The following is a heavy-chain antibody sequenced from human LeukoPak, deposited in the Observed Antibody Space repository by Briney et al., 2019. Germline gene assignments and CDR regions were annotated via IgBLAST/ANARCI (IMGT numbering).Heavy chain of an antibody. Sequence: GGSLRLSCATSGFSFNTYAMCWVRQAPGKGLEWVSTIIGSGGNAYYADSVKGRFTISRDNSKNTLYLQMNSLTVEDTAVYYCAKVGVYGDFDYWGQGTLVTVSS. J-gene: IGHJ4*02. V-gene: IGHV3-23*01. CDR1: GFSFNTYA. CDR3: AKVGVYGDFDY. CDR2: IIGSGGNA. D-gene: IGHD4-17*01.